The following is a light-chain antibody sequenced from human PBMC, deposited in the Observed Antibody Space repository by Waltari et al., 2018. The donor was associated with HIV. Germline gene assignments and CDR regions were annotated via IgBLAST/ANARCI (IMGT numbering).Light chain of an antibody. CDR2: AAS. V-gene: IGKV1-12*01. CDR3: QQASSFPLS. J-gene: IGKJ4*01. Sequence: IQMTQSPSSLSASVGDRVIITCRASQDITTSLAWYQLKPGGPPRLLIFAASGLHWGVPPRFSGSASGTVFALTISNLQPEDSATYYCQQASSFPLSFGGGTKVEI. CDR1: QDITTS.